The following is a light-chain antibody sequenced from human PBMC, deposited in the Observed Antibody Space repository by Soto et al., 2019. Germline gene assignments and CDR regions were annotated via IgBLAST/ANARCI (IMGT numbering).Light chain of an antibody. CDR3: CSFTTARTHV. V-gene: IGLV2-14*01. J-gene: IGLJ1*01. CDR2: EVN. CDR1: SSDIGAYDF. Sequence: QSVLTQPASVPGSPGQSITISCTGTSSDIGAYDFVSWFQQHPGKAPKLMISEVNNRPSGVSNRFSGSKSGDTAYLTISGLQVEDEADYFCCSFTTARTHVFGTGTKVTVL.